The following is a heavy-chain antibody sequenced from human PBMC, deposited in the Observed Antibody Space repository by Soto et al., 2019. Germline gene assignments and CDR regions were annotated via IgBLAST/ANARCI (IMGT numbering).Heavy chain of an antibody. CDR2: IIPIFGTA. CDR1: GGTFSSYA. Sequence: ASVKVSCKASGGTFSSYAISWVRQAPGQGLEWMGGIIPIFGTANYAQKFQGRVTITADESTSTAYMELSSLRSEDTAVYYCARGPPSLYGDYRDALEIWGQGTMVTVSS. V-gene: IGHV1-69*13. D-gene: IGHD4-17*01. CDR3: ARGPPSLYGDYRDALEI. J-gene: IGHJ3*02.